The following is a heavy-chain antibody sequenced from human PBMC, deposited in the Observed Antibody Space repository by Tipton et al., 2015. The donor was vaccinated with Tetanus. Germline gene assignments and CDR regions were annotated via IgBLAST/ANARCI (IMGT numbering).Heavy chain of an antibody. Sequence: SLRLSCEVSGFIYSSYTMNWVRQAPGKGLEWVASVSSTSSYIYSADSLKGRSTISRDNAKNSLYLQMNNLRAEDTAVYFCASGSALDYWGQGTLVTVSS. CDR3: ASGSALDY. J-gene: IGHJ4*02. V-gene: IGHV3-21*06. CDR2: VSSTSSYI. CDR1: GFIYSSYT. D-gene: IGHD6-25*01.